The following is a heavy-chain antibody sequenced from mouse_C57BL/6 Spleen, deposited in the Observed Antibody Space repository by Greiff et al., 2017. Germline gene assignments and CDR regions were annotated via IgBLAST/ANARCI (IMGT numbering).Heavy chain of an antibody. D-gene: IGHD2-5*01. CDR1: GFTFSSYA. CDR3: ARDGSYSNYVSWFAY. CDR2: ISDGGSYT. J-gene: IGHJ3*01. Sequence: EVQLVESGGGLVKPGGSLKLSCAASGFTFSSYAMSWVRQTPEKRLEWVATISDGGSYTYYPDNVKGRFTISRDNAKNNLYLQMSHLKSEDTAMYYCARDGSYSNYVSWFAYWGQGTLVTVSA. V-gene: IGHV5-4*01.